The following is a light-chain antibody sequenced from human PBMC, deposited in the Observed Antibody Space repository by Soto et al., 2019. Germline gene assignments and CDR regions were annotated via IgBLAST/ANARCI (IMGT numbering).Light chain of an antibody. CDR3: QTWGTGIGV. Sequence: QLVLTQSPSASASLGASVKLTCTLSSGHSSYAIAWHQQQPEKGPRYLMKVNSDGSHSKGDGIPDRFSGSSSGAERYLTISRLQSEDEADYYCQTWGTGIGVFGGGTKLTVL. CDR2: VNSDGSH. J-gene: IGLJ3*02. V-gene: IGLV4-69*01. CDR1: SGHSSYA.